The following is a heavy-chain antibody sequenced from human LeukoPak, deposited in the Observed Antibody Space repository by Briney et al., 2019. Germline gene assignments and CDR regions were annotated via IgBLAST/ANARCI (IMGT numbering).Heavy chain of an antibody. V-gene: IGHV1-46*01. J-gene: IGHJ4*02. CDR1: GGTFSSYA. CDR3: ARGPRGYSYGY. CDR2: INPSGGST. D-gene: IGHD5-18*01. Sequence: ASVKVSCKASGGTFSSYAISWVRQAPGQGLEWMGIINPSGGSTSYAQKFQGRVTMTRDMSTSTVYMELSSLRSEDTAVYYCARGPRGYSYGYWGQGTLVTVSS.